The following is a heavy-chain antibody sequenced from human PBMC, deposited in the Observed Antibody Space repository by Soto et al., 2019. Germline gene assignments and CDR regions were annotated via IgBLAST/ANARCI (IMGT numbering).Heavy chain of an antibody. CDR1: GFTFDDYA. D-gene: IGHD6-6*01. Sequence: GGSLRLSCAASGFTFDDYAMHWVRQAPGKGLEWVSAISGSGGSTYYADSVKGRFTISRDNSKNTLYLQMNSLRAEDTAVYYCAKDLIEYSSSPLPFDYWGQGTLVTVSS. V-gene: IGHV3-23*01. CDR3: AKDLIEYSSSPLPFDY. CDR2: ISGSGGST. J-gene: IGHJ4*02.